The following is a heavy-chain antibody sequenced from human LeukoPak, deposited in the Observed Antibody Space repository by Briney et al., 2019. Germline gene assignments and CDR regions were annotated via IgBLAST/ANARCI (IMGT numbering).Heavy chain of an antibody. CDR2: INWNGGST. V-gene: IGHV3-20*04. Sequence: GGSLRLSCAASGFTFDDYGMSWVRQAPGKGLEWVSGINWNGGSTGYADSVKGRFSVSRDNSKNSLYLQMNSLGDDDTAMYYCVRDQPLWGTEKDGFDFWGRGTKVTVSS. CDR1: GFTFDDYG. CDR3: VRDQPLWGTEKDGFDF. D-gene: IGHD5-24*01. J-gene: IGHJ3*01.